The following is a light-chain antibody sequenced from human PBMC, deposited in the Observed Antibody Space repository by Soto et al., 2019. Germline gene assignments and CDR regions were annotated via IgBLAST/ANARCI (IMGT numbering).Light chain of an antibody. CDR2: HVS. Sequence: QSVLTQPRSVSGSPGQLVTISCTRTSSDVGGCNYISWYQQHPGKAPKVMIYHVSERPSGVPDRFSGSKSGNTASLTISGLQAEDEADYYCCSFAGNYGWVIGGGTKVTVL. CDR3: CSFAGNYGWV. CDR1: SSDVGGCNY. V-gene: IGLV2-11*01. J-gene: IGLJ3*02.